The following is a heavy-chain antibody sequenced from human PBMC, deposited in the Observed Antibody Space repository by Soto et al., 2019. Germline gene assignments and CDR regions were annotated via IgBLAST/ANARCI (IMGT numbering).Heavy chain of an antibody. CDR2: IYYSGST. D-gene: IGHD4-17*01. Sequence: QVQLQESGPGLVKPSQTLSLTCTVSGGAISSGDYYWSWIRQPPGKGLEWIGYIYYSGSTYYNPSLMCGVTISVDASTNQFSLKLSSVTASDTAVYYCAGARVTKEAFDIWGHGTMVTVSS. CDR1: GGAISSGDYY. CDR3: AGARVTKEAFDI. J-gene: IGHJ3*02. V-gene: IGHV4-30-4*01.